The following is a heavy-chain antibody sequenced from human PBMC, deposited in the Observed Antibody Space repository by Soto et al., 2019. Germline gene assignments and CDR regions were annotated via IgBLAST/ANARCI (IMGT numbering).Heavy chain of an antibody. D-gene: IGHD3-10*01. CDR2: IYYSGST. J-gene: IGHJ5*02. V-gene: IGHV4-30-4*01. CDR3: ARVLWFGENWFDP. CDR1: GGSISSGDYY. Sequence: ASETLSLTCTVSGGSISSGDYYWSWIRQPPGKGLEWIGYIYYSGSTYYNPSLKRRVTISVDTSKNQFSLKLSSVTAADTAVYYCARVLWFGENWFDPWGQGTLVTVSS.